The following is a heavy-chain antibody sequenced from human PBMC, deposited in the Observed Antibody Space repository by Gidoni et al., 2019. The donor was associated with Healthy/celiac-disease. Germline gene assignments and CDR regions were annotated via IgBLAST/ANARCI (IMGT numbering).Heavy chain of an antibody. V-gene: IGHV3-30*18. CDR3: AKEAYGGNCFDY. Sequence: QVQLVESGGGVVQPGRSLRLSCAASGFTFSSYGMHWVRQAPGKGLEWVAVISYDGSNKYYADSVKGRFTISRDNSKNTLYLQMNSLRAEDTAVYYCAKEAYGGNCFDYWGQGTLVTVSS. CDR1: GFTFSSYG. J-gene: IGHJ4*02. CDR2: ISYDGSNK. D-gene: IGHD2-15*01.